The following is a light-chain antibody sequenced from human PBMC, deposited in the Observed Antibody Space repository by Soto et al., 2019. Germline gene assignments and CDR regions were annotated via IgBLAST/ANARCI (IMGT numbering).Light chain of an antibody. CDR3: QQYGSLPRT. Sequence: TQSPATVSVSPGERATLSCRASQSVFSDLAWYQQKPGQAPRLLIYGASSRATGIPDRFSGSGSGTDFTLTISRLEPEDFAVYYCQQYGSLPRTFGQGTKVDIK. J-gene: IGKJ1*01. V-gene: IGKV3-20*01. CDR1: QSVFSD. CDR2: GAS.